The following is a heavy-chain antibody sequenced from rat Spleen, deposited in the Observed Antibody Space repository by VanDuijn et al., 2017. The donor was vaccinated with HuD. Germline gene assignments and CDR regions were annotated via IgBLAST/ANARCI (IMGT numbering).Heavy chain of an antibody. CDR1: GFTFRSFP. D-gene: IGHD1-6*01. V-gene: IGHV5-46*01. CDR3: AREADKPFHYFDY. CDR2: TCSGGGGT. J-gene: IGHJ2*01. Sequence: EVQLVESGGGLVQPGRSLKLPCAASGFTFRSFPMAWVRQAPKMGLEWVASTCSGGGGTYYPDSVKGRFTISRDNEKSTLFLQMDSLRSEYTATYYCAREADKPFHYFDYWGQGVMVTVSS.